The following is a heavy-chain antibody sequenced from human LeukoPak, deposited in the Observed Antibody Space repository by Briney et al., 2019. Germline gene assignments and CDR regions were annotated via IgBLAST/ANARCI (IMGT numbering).Heavy chain of an antibody. CDR3: AKDRGDYYDSSGYYFDY. CDR2: ISGSGGST. Sequence: GGSLRLSCAASGFTFSSYAMSWVRQAPGKGLEWVSAISGSGGSTYYADSVKGRFTISRDNSKNTLYLQMNSLRAEDTAVYYCAKDRGDYYDSSGYYFDYWGQGTLVTVSS. D-gene: IGHD3-22*01. V-gene: IGHV3-23*01. J-gene: IGHJ4*02. CDR1: GFTFSSYA.